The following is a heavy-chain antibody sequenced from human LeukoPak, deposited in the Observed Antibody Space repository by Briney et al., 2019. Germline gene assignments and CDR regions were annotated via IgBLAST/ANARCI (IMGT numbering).Heavy chain of an antibody. V-gene: IGHV4-4*07. J-gene: IGHJ4*02. Sequence: PSDTLSLTYTVSGGSMSSYYWSWLRQPAGQGLEWIGRIYTSGSTNYTPSLKSRVTMSVDTSKNQFSLKLSSVTAADTAVYYCARDHPSIAVAGTDVYWGQGTLVTVSS. CDR3: ARDHPSIAVAGTDVY. D-gene: IGHD6-19*01. CDR2: IYTSGST. CDR1: GGSMSSYY.